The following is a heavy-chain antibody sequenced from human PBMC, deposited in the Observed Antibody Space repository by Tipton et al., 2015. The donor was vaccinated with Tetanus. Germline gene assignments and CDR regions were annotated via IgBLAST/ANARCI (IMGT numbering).Heavy chain of an antibody. J-gene: IGHJ4*02. CDR2: ISGSGGTT. Sequence: SLRLSCSASGFPSTISFSRYAMTWVRQAPGKGLEWVSLISGSGGTTYFADSVQGRFNISRDNSKNTLYLHMNSLRAEDTAVYYCAKAHYYDSSSYYFDNWGQGTLVTVSS. CDR1: GFPSTISFSRYA. CDR3: AKAHYYDSSSYYFDN. V-gene: IGHV3-23*01. D-gene: IGHD3-22*01.